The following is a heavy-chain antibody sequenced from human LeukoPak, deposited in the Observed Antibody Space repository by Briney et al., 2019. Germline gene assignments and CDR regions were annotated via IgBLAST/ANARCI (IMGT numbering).Heavy chain of an antibody. V-gene: IGHV3-23*01. CDR3: AKDGGLWVSAHWGDS. CDR2: ISSSGGST. CDR1: GFVFRSYA. J-gene: IGHJ4*02. D-gene: IGHD7-27*01. Sequence: PGGSLRLSCAASGFVFRSYAMSWVRQAPGKGLEWVSGISSSGGSTYHADSVRGRFTISRDNSKNTLYLQMNSLRAEDTAVYYCAKDGGLWVSAHWGDSWGRGTLVTVSS.